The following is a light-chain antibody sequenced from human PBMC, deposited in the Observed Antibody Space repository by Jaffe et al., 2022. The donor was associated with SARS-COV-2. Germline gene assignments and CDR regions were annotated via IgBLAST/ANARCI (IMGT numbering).Light chain of an antibody. CDR2: RAS. V-gene: IGKV1-5*03. Sequence: DIQMTQSPSTLSASVGDRVTITCRASQSISDWLAWYQQKPGKAPNLLIYRASTLETGVPSRFSGSGSGTEFTLTISSLQPDDFATYYCQQYYSYYTFGQGTKLEIK. CDR1: QSISDW. CDR3: QQYYSYYT. J-gene: IGKJ2*01.